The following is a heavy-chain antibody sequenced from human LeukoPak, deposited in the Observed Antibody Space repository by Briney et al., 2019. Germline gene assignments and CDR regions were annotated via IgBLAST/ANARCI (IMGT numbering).Heavy chain of an antibody. CDR3: ATSGVVARGDY. V-gene: IGHV4-38-2*01. D-gene: IGHD5-12*01. CDR2: IYQSGSP. Sequence: SETLSLTCAVSGYSISSGYYWGWIRQPPGKGLEWIGSIYQSGSPYYNPSLKSRVTISVDTSKNQFSLKLSSVTAADTAVYYCATSGVVARGDYWGQGTLVTVSS. J-gene: IGHJ4*02. CDR1: GYSISSGYY.